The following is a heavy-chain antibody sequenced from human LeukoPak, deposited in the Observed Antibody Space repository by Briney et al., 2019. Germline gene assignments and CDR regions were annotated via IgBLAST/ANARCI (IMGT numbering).Heavy chain of an antibody. CDR1: GGSISSSSYY. V-gene: IGHV4-39*01. CDR2: IYYSGST. Sequence: SETLSLTCTVSGGSISSSSYYWGWIRQPPGKGLEWIGRIYYSGSTYYNPSLKSRVTISVDTSKNQFSLKLSSVTAADTAVYFCARLGGRQSEAFDIWGQGTVVTVSS. D-gene: IGHD3-16*01. CDR3: ARLGGRQSEAFDI. J-gene: IGHJ3*02.